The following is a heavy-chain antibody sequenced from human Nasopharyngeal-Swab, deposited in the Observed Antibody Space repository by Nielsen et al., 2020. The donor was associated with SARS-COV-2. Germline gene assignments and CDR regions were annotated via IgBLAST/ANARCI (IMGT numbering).Heavy chain of an antibody. V-gene: IGHV3-23*01. CDR1: RFTFSSYA. CDR2: INGNSRSI. D-gene: IGHD3-3*01. CDR3: AKELYDLSGALDQ. Sequence: GESLKISCAASRFTFSSYAMSWVRQAPGKGLVWVSGINGNSRSITYADSVKGRFTISRDNSKNTVSLQMNSLRAEDSGLYFCAKELYDLSGALDQWGQGTLVTVSS. J-gene: IGHJ4*02.